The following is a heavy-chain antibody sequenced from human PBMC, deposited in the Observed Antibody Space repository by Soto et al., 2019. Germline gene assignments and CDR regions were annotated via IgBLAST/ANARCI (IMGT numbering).Heavy chain of an antibody. D-gene: IGHD3-22*01. Sequence: GGSLRLSCAASGFTFRSYSMNWVRQAPGKGLEWISYISSSSTTIYYGDSVKGRFTIFRDNARNSLYLQMNSLRDEDTAVYYCACLMIVTGGEAFDIPGQGTMVTVAS. CDR2: ISSSSTTI. V-gene: IGHV3-48*02. CDR3: ACLMIVTGGEAFDI. J-gene: IGHJ3*02. CDR1: GFTFRSYS.